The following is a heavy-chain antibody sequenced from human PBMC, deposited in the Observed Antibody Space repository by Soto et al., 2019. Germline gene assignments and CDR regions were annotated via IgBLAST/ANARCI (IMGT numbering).Heavy chain of an antibody. CDR2: ISAYNGNT. D-gene: IGHD6-6*01. Sequence: GASVQVSCTASGYTFTSYGISWVRQAPGQGLEWMGWISAYNGNTNYAQKLQGRVTMTTDTSTSTAYMELRSLRSDDTAVYYCARVWEQLVLWDYYYGMDVWGQGTTVTVAS. V-gene: IGHV1-18*01. J-gene: IGHJ6*02. CDR3: ARVWEQLVLWDYYYGMDV. CDR1: GYTFTSYG.